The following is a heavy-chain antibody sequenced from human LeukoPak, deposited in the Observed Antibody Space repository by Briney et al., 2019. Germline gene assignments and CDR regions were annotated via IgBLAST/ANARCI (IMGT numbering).Heavy chain of an antibody. CDR3: IRDFRSADL. V-gene: IGHV3-74*01. CDR2: IYVDGRTT. J-gene: IGHJ5*02. Sequence: GGSLRLSCASGFTFSNYWMHWVRQPPGKGLVWVSRIYVDGRTTDYADSVKGRFTISRDSAKTTVYLEMNSLSVEDTATYYCIRDFRSADLWGQGTLVTVTS. CDR1: GFTFSNYW.